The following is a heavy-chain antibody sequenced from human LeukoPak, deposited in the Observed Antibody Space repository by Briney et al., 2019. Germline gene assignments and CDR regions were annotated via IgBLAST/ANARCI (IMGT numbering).Heavy chain of an antibody. CDR1: GGSISSSSYY. V-gene: IGHV4-39*01. CDR2: IYYSGST. D-gene: IGHD6-13*01. Sequence: PSETLSLTCTVSGGSISSSSYYWGWIRQPPGKGLEWIGSIYYSGSTYYNPSLKSRVTISVDTSKNQFSLKLSSVTAADTAVYYCASSEQLVYDYWGQGTLVTVSS. J-gene: IGHJ4*02. CDR3: ASSEQLVYDY.